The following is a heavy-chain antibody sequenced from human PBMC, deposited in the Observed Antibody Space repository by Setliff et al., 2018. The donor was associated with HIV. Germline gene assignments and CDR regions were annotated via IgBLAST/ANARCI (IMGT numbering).Heavy chain of an antibody. V-gene: IGHV4-31*03. CDR3: ARSPSARLYFDY. J-gene: IGHJ4*02. Sequence: PSETLSLTCSVSGGSITSGGYYWSWIRQHPGKDLEWIGYIYYSGSTFYNPSLKSRVTISVDMSKNQFSLELTSVTAADTAVYFCARSPSARLYFDYWGQGTLVTVSS. CDR2: IYYSGST. CDR1: GGSITSGGYY.